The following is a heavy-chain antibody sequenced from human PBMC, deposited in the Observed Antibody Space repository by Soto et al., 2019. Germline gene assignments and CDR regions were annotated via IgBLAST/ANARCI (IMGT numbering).Heavy chain of an antibody. Sequence: EGSLRLPCAASGFTFSSYAIHLFRHPPGKGLEWVAVISYDGSNKYYADSVKGRFTISRDNSKNTLYLQMNSLRTEDTAVYYCGRSDLEWLPIDYWGQGTLDTVSS. J-gene: IGHJ4*02. CDR1: GFTFSSYA. CDR3: GRSDLEWLPIDY. V-gene: IGHV3-30-3*01. CDR2: ISYDGSNK. D-gene: IGHD3-3*01.